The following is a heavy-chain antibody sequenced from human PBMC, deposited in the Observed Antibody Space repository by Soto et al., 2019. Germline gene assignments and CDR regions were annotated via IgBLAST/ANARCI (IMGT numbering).Heavy chain of an antibody. Sequence: QVQLQESGPGLVKPSETLSLTCTVSGGSINSYYWSWIRQPPGKGLEWIGYIYFGGSTNCNPSLKRRVPLSVDTAKNQFSLKLNSVTAADTAVYYCARGGSGYDFAYWGQGTLVTVSS. CDR3: ARGGSGYDFAY. J-gene: IGHJ4*02. V-gene: IGHV4-59*08. CDR2: IYFGGST. CDR1: GGSINSYY. D-gene: IGHD5-12*01.